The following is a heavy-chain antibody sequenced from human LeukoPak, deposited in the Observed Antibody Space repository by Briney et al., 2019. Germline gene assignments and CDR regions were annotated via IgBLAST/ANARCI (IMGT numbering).Heavy chain of an antibody. CDR1: GGTFSSYA. D-gene: IGHD2-15*01. J-gene: IGHJ5*02. Sequence: LRSSVKVSCKASGGTFSSYAISWVRQAPGQGLEWMGGIIPIFGTANYAQKFQGRVTITADESTSTAYMELSSLRSEDTAVYYCARDIYCSGGSCYWSWFDPWGQGTPVTVSS. V-gene: IGHV1-69*01. CDR2: IIPIFGTA. CDR3: ARDIYCSGGSCYWSWFDP.